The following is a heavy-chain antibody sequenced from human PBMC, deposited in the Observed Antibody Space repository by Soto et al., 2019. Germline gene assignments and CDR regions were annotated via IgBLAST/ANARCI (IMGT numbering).Heavy chain of an antibody. CDR3: ARAPSYCSGGSCSSYYFDY. J-gene: IGHJ4*02. CDR2: INPNSGGT. D-gene: IGHD2-15*01. CDR1: GCTFTGYY. Sequence: ASVKVSCKASGCTFTGYYMHWVRQAPGQGLEWMGWINPNSGGTNYAQKFQGWVTMTRDTSISTAYMELSGLRSDDTAVYYCARAPSYCSGGSCSSYYFDYWGQGTLVTVSS. V-gene: IGHV1-2*04.